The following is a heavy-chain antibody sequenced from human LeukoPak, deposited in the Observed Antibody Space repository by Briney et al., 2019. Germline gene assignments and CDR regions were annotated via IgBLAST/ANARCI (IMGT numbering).Heavy chain of an antibody. CDR1: GGSISSYY. CDR2: IYYSGST. V-gene: IGHV4-59*01. CDR3: ARVKTYYYDSSGSPHWYFDL. J-gene: IGHJ2*01. Sequence: TSETLSLTCTVSGGSISSYYWSWIRQPPGKGLEWIGYIYYSGSTNYNPSLKSRVTISVDTSKNQFSLKLSSVTAADTAVYYCARVKTYYYDSSGSPHWYFDLWGRGTLVTVSS. D-gene: IGHD3-22*01.